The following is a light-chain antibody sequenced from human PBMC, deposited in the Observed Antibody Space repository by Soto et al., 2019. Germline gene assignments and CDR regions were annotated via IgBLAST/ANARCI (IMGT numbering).Light chain of an antibody. CDR3: AAWDDSLNGLWV. V-gene: IGLV1-44*01. CDR1: SSNIGSNT. CDR2: SNN. Sequence: QSVLAQPPSASGTPGQRVTISCSGSSSNIGSNTVNWYQQLPGTAPKLLIYSNNQRPSGVPDRFSGSKSGTSASLAISGLQSKDEADYYCAAWDDSLNGLWVFGTGTKVTVL. J-gene: IGLJ1*01.